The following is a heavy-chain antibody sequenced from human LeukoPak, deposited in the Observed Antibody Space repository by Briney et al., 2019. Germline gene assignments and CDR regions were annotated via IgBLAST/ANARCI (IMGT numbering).Heavy chain of an antibody. D-gene: IGHD3-10*01. CDR1: GGSIRSHF. CDR2: IYYSGST. Sequence: SETLSLTCTFSGGSIRSHFWNWVRQPPGKGLEWIGYIYYSGSTNYNPSLKSRVTISVDTSKNQFSLKLSSVTAADTAVYYCASGFGEAGWFDYWGQGTLVTVSS. V-gene: IGHV4-59*11. J-gene: IGHJ4*02. CDR3: ASGFGEAGWFDY.